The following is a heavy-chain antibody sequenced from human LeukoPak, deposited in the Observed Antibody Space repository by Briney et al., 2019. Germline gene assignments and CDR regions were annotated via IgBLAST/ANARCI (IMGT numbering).Heavy chain of an antibody. Sequence: SETLSLTCTVSGGSISSGSYYWSWIRQPAGKGLEWIGRIYTSGSTNYNPSLKSRVTISVDTSKNQLSLKLSSVTAADTAVYYCARAEGGYYDSSGDYWFDPWGQGTLVTVSS. CDR2: IYTSGST. CDR1: GGSISSGSYY. J-gene: IGHJ5*02. D-gene: IGHD3-22*01. CDR3: ARAEGGYYDSSGDYWFDP. V-gene: IGHV4-61*02.